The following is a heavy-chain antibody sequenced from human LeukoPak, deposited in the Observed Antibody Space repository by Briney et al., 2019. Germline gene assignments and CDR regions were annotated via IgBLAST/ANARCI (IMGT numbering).Heavy chain of an antibody. J-gene: IGHJ4*02. V-gene: IGHV3-64*01. CDR2: ITNNGGNT. CDR3: AREAQGMIVVVSGIYFDY. CDR1: GFTFSGYA. Sequence: PGGSLRLSCAASGFTFSGYAMHWVRQAPGKGLEYVSAITNNGGNTYYANSVKGRFTISRDNSKNTLYLQMGSLRTEDTAVYYCAREAQGMIVVVSGIYFDYWGQGTLVTVSS. D-gene: IGHD3-22*01.